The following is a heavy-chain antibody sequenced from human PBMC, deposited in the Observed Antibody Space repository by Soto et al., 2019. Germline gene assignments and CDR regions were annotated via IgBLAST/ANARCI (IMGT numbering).Heavy chain of an antibody. V-gene: IGHV1-69*12. Sequence: QVHLVQSGAEVKKPGSSVKVSCKASGGTFSSYGISWVRQAPGQGLEWMGGIIPIFGTADYAQKFQGRVTITADEATSTAYMELSSLRSEHTAVYYCASPPIVGTTVNYYYGMDVWGQGTTVTVSS. CDR2: IIPIFGTA. D-gene: IGHD5-12*01. CDR1: GGTFSSYG. J-gene: IGHJ6*02. CDR3: ASPPIVGTTVNYYYGMDV.